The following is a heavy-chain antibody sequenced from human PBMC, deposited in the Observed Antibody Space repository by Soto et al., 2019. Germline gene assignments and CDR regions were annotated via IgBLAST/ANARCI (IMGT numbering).Heavy chain of an antibody. CDR2: INAGNGNT. V-gene: IGHV1-3*01. CDR3: ARDAPINEAQYVVPYWFDP. D-gene: IGHD1-1*01. J-gene: IGHJ5*02. CDR1: GYTFTSYA. Sequence: ASVKVSCKASGYTFTSYAMHWVRQAPGQRLEWMGWINAGNGNTKYSQKFQGRVTITRDTSASTAYMELSSLRSEDTAVYYCARDAPINEAQYVVPYWFDPWGQGTLVTVSS.